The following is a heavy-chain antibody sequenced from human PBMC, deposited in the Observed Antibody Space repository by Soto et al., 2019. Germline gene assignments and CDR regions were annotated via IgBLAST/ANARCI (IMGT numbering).Heavy chain of an antibody. CDR3: ACRKSPRISVVASARGRTDDMDV. Sequence: SETLSLTCAVYGGSFSGYYWSWIRQPPGKGLEWIGEITHSGSTNNNPSLKSRVTMSMDTSKKQFSLKLASVTAADTAVYYWACRKSPRISVVASARGRTDDMDVGCQGAMVTV. V-gene: IGHV4-34*01. J-gene: IGHJ6*02. CDR2: ITHSGST. D-gene: IGHD2-15*01. CDR1: GGSFSGYY.